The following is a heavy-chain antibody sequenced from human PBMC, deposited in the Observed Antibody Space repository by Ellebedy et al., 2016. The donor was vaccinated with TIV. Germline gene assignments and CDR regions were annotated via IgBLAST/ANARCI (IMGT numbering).Heavy chain of an antibody. D-gene: IGHD3-10*01. J-gene: IGHJ4*02. CDR3: ARGEDTVVPDY. CDR2: VFHSGST. Sequence: SETLYLTXAVSGDSITSSNWWSWVRQTPGKGLEWIGEVFHSGSTNYNPSLRSRVTISVDTSKNQFSLKLSSVTAADTAVYYCARGEDTVVPDYWGQGTLVTVSS. CDR1: GDSITSSNW. V-gene: IGHV4-4*02.